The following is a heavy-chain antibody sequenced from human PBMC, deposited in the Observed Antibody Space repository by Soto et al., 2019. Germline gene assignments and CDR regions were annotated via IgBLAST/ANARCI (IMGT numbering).Heavy chain of an antibody. CDR1: GGSFSGYY. Sequence: PSETLSLTCAVYGGSFSGYYWSWIRQPPGKGLEWIGYIYYSGSTNYNPSLKSRVTISVDTSKNQFSLKLSSVTAADTAVYYCARSEGIDYGMDVWGQGTTVTAP. J-gene: IGHJ6*02. D-gene: IGHD6-13*01. CDR3: ARSEGIDYGMDV. V-gene: IGHV4-59*01. CDR2: IYYSGST.